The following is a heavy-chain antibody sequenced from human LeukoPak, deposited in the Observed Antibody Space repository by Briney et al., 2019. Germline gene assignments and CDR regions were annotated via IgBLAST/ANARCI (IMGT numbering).Heavy chain of an antibody. CDR2: ISYDGSNK. J-gene: IGHJ4*02. V-gene: IGHV3-30*04. Sequence: GRSLRLSCAASGFTFSSYAMHWVRQAPGKGLEWVAVISYDGSNKYYADSVKGRFTISRDNSKNTLYLQMNSLRAEDTAVYYCARSAMALLNFDYWGQGTLVTVSS. CDR1: GFTFSSYA. D-gene: IGHD5-18*01. CDR3: ARSAMALLNFDY.